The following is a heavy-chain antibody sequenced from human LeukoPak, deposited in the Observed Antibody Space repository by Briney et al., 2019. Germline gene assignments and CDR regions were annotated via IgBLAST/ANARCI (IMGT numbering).Heavy chain of an antibody. V-gene: IGHV5-51*01. D-gene: IGHD2-15*01. CDR1: GYSFTSYW. J-gene: IGHJ5*02. Sequence: GESLKISCKGSGYSFTSYWIGWVRQMPGKGLEWMGIIYPGDSDTRYSPSFQGQVTIPADKSISTAYLQWSSLKASDTAMYYCARDTGYCSGGSCYVNWFDPWGQGTLVTVSS. CDR2: IYPGDSDT. CDR3: ARDTGYCSGGSCYVNWFDP.